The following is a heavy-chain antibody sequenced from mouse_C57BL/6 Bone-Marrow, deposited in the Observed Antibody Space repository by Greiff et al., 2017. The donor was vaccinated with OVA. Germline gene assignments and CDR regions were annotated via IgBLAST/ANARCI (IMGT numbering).Heavy chain of an antibody. CDR1: GFNIKDYY. Sequence: EVQRVESGAELVKPGASVKLSCTASGFNIKDYYMHWVKQRTEQGLEWIGRIDPEDGETKYAPKFQGQATITADTSSNTAYLQLSSLTSEDTAVYYFARWGLYGSSFWYFDVWSTGTTVTVSS. CDR2: IDPEDGET. V-gene: IGHV14-2*01. D-gene: IGHD1-1*01. CDR3: ARWGLYGSSFWYFDV. J-gene: IGHJ1*03.